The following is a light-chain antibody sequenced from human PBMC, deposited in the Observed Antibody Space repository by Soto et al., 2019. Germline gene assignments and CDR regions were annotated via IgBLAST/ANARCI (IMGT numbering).Light chain of an antibody. CDR3: SSYTRTSTHYV. Sequence: QSALTQPASMSGSDGQSITISCTGSSGDVGGYNYVSWYQQHPGKAPKLIIYEVSNRPSGVSNRFSGSKSGNTASLTISGLQADDEADYNCSSYTRTSTHYVFGTGTKVTVL. J-gene: IGLJ1*01. CDR1: SGDVGGYNY. CDR2: EVS. V-gene: IGLV2-14*01.